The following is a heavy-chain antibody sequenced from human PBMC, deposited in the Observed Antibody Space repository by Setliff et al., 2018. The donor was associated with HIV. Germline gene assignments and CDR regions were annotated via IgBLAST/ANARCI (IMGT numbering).Heavy chain of an antibody. V-gene: IGHV3-66*02. Sequence: PSESLRLSCAASGFTVSSNYMNWVRQAPGKGLEWVSVIYTVGSTYYADSAKGRFTISRDNSKNTLYLQMNSLRAEDTAVYYCARDCRYYVSGGSQDAFDIWGQGTMVTVSS. CDR3: ARDCRYYVSGGSQDAFDI. CDR2: IYTVGST. CDR1: GFTVSSNY. J-gene: IGHJ3*02. D-gene: IGHD3-22*01.